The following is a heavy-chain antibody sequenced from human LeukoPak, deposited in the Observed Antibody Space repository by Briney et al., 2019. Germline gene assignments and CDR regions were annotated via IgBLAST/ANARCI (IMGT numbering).Heavy chain of an antibody. CDR2: MYGAGST. CDR3: GASTLLTVYFSLNY. J-gene: IGHJ4*02. CDR1: GCTVSSNY. V-gene: IGHV3-66*01. Sequence: PGGPLRLPCAASGCTVSSNYMTWVRQAPGKGLEWVSLMYGAGSTHYADSVRGRFTISGDNSKNTVYVKMNSLRAEDTAVYYCGASTLLTVYFSLNYWGQGTLFTLSS. D-gene: IGHD3-9*01.